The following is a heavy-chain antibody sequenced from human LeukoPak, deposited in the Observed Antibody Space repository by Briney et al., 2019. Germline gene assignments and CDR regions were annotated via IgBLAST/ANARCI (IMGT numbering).Heavy chain of an antibody. CDR2: ISYDGSDK. CDR3: ARDGRWQRDGYNSPDY. V-gene: IGHV3-30-3*01. D-gene: IGHD5-24*01. J-gene: IGHJ4*02. CDR1: GFTFNTYV. Sequence: GGSLSLSCAASGFTFNTYVTHWVRQAPGKGLEWVALISYDGSDKHYADSVKGRFTTSRNNSKNMLYLQMNSLRAEDTAVYYCARDGRWQRDGYNSPDYWGQGTLVTVSS.